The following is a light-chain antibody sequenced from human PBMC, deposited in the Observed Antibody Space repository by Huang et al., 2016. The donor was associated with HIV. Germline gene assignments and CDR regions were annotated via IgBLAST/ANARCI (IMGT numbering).Light chain of an antibody. CDR3: QQCGSPTWT. J-gene: IGKJ1*01. Sequence: EIVLTQSPGTLSLSPGDRATISFRASQFVANAYVAWYQHKPGQSPRLLIYGASMRASGIPDRFSGSGFGTDFTLTISRLEPDDFAVYFCQQCGSPTWTFGQGTKVEIK. CDR1: QFVANAY. V-gene: IGKV3-20*01. CDR2: GAS.